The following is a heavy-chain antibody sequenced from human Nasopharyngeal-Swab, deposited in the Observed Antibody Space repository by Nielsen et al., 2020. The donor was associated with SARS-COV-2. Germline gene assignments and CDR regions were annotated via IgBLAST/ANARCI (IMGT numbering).Heavy chain of an antibody. CDR2: FDPEDGGT. CDR1: GYTLTELS. V-gene: IGHV1-24*01. J-gene: IGHJ5*02. D-gene: IGHD6-19*01. Sequence: ASVKVSCKVSGYTLTELSMHWVRQALGKGLEWMGGFDPEDGGTIYAQKFQGRVTMTEDTSTDTAYMELSSLRSEDTAVYYCATAPPVAGIGYWFDPWGQGTLVTVSS. CDR3: ATAPPVAGIGYWFDP.